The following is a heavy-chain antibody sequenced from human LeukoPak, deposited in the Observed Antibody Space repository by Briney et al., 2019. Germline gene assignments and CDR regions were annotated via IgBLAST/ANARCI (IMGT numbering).Heavy chain of an antibody. CDR3: ARVNSSGWYSLPPLDWYFDL. CDR1: GGSISSGSYY. D-gene: IGHD6-19*01. J-gene: IGHJ2*01. CDR2: IYYSGST. V-gene: IGHV4-39*07. Sequence: SETLSLTCTVSGGSISSGSYYWGWIRQPPGKGLEWIGNIYYSGSTYYNPSLKSRITISLDTSKNQFSLKLSSVTAADTAVYYCARVNSSGWYSLPPLDWYFDLWGRGTLVTVSS.